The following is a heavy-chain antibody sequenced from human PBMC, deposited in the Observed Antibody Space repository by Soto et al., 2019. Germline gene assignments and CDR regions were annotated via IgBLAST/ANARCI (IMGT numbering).Heavy chain of an antibody. J-gene: IGHJ4*02. CDR3: TWDDSSVCDY. CDR1: GFTFNIAW. CDR2: IKSNAVGGTT. Sequence: EVQLLESGGGLVHPGGSLRLSCEASGFTFNIAWMSWVRQAPGKGLEWVGRIKSNAVGGTTDYAARVKGRFTISRDNSTNTLYLQMNSLTTEDTVVYCCTWDDSSVCDYGGQGTLVTVSS. V-gene: IGHV3-15*01. D-gene: IGHD3-22*01.